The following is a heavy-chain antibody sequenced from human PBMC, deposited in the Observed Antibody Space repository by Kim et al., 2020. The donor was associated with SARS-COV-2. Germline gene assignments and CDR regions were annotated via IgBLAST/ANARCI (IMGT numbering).Heavy chain of an antibody. CDR1: GGSFSGYY. Sequence: SETLSLTCAVYGGSFSGYYWSWIRQPPGKGLEWIGEINHSGSTNYNPSLKSRVTISVDTSKNQFSLKLSSVTAADTAVYYCARDIVGATDAFDIWGQGTMVTVSS. V-gene: IGHV4-34*01. CDR3: ARDIVGATDAFDI. CDR2: INHSGST. J-gene: IGHJ3*02. D-gene: IGHD1-26*01.